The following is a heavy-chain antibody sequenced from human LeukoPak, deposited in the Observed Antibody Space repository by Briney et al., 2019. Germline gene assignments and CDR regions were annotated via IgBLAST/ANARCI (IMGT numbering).Heavy chain of an antibody. CDR1: GFTFSSYG. CDR3: AKDGGKATATDAFDI. CDR2: IWYDGSNK. Sequence: GGSLRLSCAASGFTFSSYGMHWVRQAPGKGLEWVAVIWYDGSNKYYADSVKGRFTISRDNSKNTLYLQMNSLRAEDTAVYYCAKDGGKATATDAFDIWGQGTMVTVSS. V-gene: IGHV3-33*06. D-gene: IGHD3-10*01. J-gene: IGHJ3*02.